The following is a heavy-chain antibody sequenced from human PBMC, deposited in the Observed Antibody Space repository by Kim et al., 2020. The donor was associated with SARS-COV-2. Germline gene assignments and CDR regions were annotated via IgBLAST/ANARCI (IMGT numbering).Heavy chain of an antibody. Sequence: GGSLRLSCAASGFTFSSYWMSWVRQAPGKGLEWVANIKQDGSEKYYVDSVKGRFTISRDNAKNSLYLQMNSLRAEDTAVYYCARDGSPTGYYPDWYFDLWGRGTLVTVSS. J-gene: IGHJ2*01. CDR1: GFTFSSYW. CDR3: ARDGSPTGYYPDWYFDL. D-gene: IGHD3-9*01. CDR2: IKQDGSEK. V-gene: IGHV3-7*03.